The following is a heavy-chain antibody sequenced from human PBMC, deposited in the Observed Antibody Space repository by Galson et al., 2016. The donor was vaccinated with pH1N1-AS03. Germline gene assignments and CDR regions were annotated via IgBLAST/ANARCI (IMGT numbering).Heavy chain of an antibody. J-gene: IGHJ2*01. Sequence: QSGAEVKKPGESPEISCRGSGFRFGSSWIAWVRQMPGKGLEWMGIIYPGDSDTTYSPSFQGQVTISADKSISTAFLQWSSLKASDTAIYYCARVLGHDYNWYFDVWGRGTPVTVSS. CDR3: ARVLGHDYNWYFDV. CDR1: GFRFGSSW. D-gene: IGHD4-11*01. CDR2: IYPGDSDT. V-gene: IGHV5-51*03.